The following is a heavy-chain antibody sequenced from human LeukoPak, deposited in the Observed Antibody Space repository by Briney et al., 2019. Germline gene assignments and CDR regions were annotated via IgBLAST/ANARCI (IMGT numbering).Heavy chain of an antibody. CDR3: ARGRYDSSGYYPLYYYYMDV. CDR2: MNPNSGNT. Sequence: GASVKVSCKASGYTFTSYDINWVRQATGQGREWMGWMNPNSGNTGYAQKFQGRVTITRNTSISTAYMELSSLRSEDTAVYYCARGRYDSSGYYPLYYYYMDVWGKGTTVTVSS. D-gene: IGHD3-22*01. CDR1: GYTFTSYD. J-gene: IGHJ6*03. V-gene: IGHV1-8*03.